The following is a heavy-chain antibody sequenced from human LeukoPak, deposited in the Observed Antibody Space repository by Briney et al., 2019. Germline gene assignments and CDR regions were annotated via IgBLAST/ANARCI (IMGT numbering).Heavy chain of an antibody. CDR1: GGSFSDYF. CDR3: ARGGYPFDY. Sequence: PSETLSLTCADYGGSFSDYFWSWIRQSPGEGLEWIAELNHSGGTNYNPSLMSRVTISVDTSRNQFSLRLTSVTAADTAVYYCARGGYPFDYWGQGVLATVSS. D-gene: IGHD5-18*01. V-gene: IGHV4-34*01. CDR2: LNHSGGT. J-gene: IGHJ4*01.